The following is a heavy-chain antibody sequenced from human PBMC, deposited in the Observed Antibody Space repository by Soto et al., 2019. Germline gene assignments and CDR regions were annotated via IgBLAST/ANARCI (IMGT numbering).Heavy chain of an antibody. CDR2: IYSGGST. CDR3: ARSSIAARIRYLDY. D-gene: IGHD6-6*01. CDR1: GLSVRSNY. Sequence: PGRSQRLACAACGLSVRSNYMSWVRQAPGKGLEWVSVIYSGGSTYYADSVKGRFTISRDNSKNTLYLQMNSLRAEDTAVYYCARSSIAARIRYLDYLGQGTVVT. J-gene: IGHJ4*02. V-gene: IGHV3-66*01.